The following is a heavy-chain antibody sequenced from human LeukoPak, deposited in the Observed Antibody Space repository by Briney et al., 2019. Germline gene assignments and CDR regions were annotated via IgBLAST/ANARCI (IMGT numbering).Heavy chain of an antibody. J-gene: IGHJ4*02. Sequence: PSETLSLTCAVYGGSFSGYCWSWIRQPPGKGLEWIGEINHSGSTNYNPSLKSRVTVSVDTSKNQFSLKLSSVTAADTAVYYCASISSTIFGVVIRHFDYWGQGTLVTVSS. V-gene: IGHV4-34*01. CDR1: GGSFSGYC. D-gene: IGHD3-3*01. CDR3: ASISSTIFGVVIRHFDY. CDR2: INHSGST.